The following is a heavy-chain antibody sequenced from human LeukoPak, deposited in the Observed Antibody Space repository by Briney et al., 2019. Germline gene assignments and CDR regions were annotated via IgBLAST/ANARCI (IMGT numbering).Heavy chain of an antibody. D-gene: IGHD5-24*01. CDR3: ARERESSLYYFDY. CDR1: GFTFSSFA. V-gene: IGHV3-30*04. J-gene: IGHJ4*02. CDR2: ISNDGSNK. Sequence: GGSLRLSCAASGFTFSSFAMHWVRQAPGRGLEWVAVISNDGSNKNYADSVKGRFIISRDNSKNMLHLQMNSLRAKDTAVFYCARERESSLYYFDYWGQGTLVTVSS.